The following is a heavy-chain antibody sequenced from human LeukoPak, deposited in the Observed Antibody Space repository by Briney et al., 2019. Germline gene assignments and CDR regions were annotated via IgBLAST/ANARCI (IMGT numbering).Heavy chain of an antibody. CDR1: GFTFSSYS. Sequence: GSLRLSCAASGFTFSSYSMNWVRQAPGKGLEWVSSISSSSSYTYYADSVKGRFTISRDNAKNSLYLRMNSLRAEDTAVYYCARGQDTAMGDYWGQGTLVTVSS. J-gene: IGHJ4*02. CDR3: ARGQDTAMGDY. CDR2: ISSSSSYT. D-gene: IGHD5-18*01. V-gene: IGHV3-21*01.